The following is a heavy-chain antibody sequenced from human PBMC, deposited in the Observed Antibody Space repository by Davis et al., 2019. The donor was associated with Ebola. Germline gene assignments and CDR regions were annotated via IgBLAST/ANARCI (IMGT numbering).Heavy chain of an antibody. D-gene: IGHD3-16*01. CDR1: GFTLNSYG. Sequence: GGSLRLSCAASGFTLNSYGMNWVRQAPGKGLEWVSSISSSSSYIYYADSVEGRFTISRDNAKNSVYLQMDSLGAEDTAVYYCARAGGAVSYFDYWGQGTLVTVSS. J-gene: IGHJ4*02. V-gene: IGHV3-21*01. CDR2: ISSSSSYI. CDR3: ARAGGAVSYFDY.